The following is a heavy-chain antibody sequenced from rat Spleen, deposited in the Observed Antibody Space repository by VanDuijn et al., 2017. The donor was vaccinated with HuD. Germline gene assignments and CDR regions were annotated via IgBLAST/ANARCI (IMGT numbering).Heavy chain of an antibody. V-gene: IGHV5-7*01. CDR1: GFTFSDYN. D-gene: IGHD1-9*01. Sequence: EVQLVESGGGLVQPGRSLKLSCAASGFTFSDYNMAWVRQAPKKGLEWVATISTSGSRTYYPDSVKGRFTITRDNAKSSLYLQMNSLKSEDTATYYCTRVRNILRVYLRSGSFDYWGQGVMVTVSS. J-gene: IGHJ2*01. CDR3: TRVRNILRVYLRSGSFDY. CDR2: ISTSGSRT.